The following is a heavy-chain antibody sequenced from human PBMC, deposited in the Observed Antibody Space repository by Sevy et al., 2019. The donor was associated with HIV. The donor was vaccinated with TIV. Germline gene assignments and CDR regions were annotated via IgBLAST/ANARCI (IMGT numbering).Heavy chain of an antibody. CDR1: GFTLTSYE. CDR3: ARRGTFRFSDAFDI. J-gene: IGHJ3*02. Sequence: GSLRLSCEASGFTLTSYEMNWVRQAPGKGLEWVSYISSIGNTIYYADSVKGRFTISRDKAKKSVYLQMNSLRADDTAVYFCARRGTFRFSDAFDIWGQGTMVTVSS. D-gene: IGHD1-7*01. CDR2: ISSIGNTI. V-gene: IGHV3-48*03.